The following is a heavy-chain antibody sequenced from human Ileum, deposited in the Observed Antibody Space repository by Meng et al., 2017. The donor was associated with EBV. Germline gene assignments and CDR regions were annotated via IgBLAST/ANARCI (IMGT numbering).Heavy chain of an antibody. Sequence: QPQLRESGPGLVKPSATLSLTCTVSGGSISTSSYFWGWNRQTPGKGLEWIGSVHYNGGTAYNPSLQSRVTMSVDTSKNQFSLRLTSVTATDTAVYYCAKEQDDGDRGIHRIDSWGQGTLVTVSS. CDR3: AKEQDDGDRGIHRIDS. V-gene: IGHV4-39*07. D-gene: IGHD5-18*01. CDR2: VHYNGGT. J-gene: IGHJ5*01. CDR1: GGSISTSSYF.